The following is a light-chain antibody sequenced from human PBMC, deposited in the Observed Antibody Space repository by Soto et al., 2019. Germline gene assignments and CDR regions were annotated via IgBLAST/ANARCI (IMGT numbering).Light chain of an antibody. CDR2: GAS. V-gene: IGKV3-20*01. Sequence: EIVLTQSPGTLSLSPGERATLSCRASQSVSSSYLACYQQKPGQAPSLLIYGASSRDTGIPDRFSGSGSGTDFTLTISRLEPEDFAVYYCQQYRNSLYTFGQGTKLEIK. CDR1: QSVSSSY. CDR3: QQYRNSLYT. J-gene: IGKJ2*01.